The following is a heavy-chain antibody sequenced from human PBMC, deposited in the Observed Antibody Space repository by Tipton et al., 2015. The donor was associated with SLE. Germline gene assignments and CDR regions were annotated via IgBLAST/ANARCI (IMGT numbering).Heavy chain of an antibody. CDR2: INHSGNTNHSGST. CDR1: GGSFSGYY. CDR3: ARLYGDYSAFDY. J-gene: IGHJ4*02. D-gene: IGHD4-17*01. V-gene: IGHV4-34*01. Sequence: TLSLTCAVYGGSFSGYYWSWIRQPPGKGLEWIGEINHSGNTNHSGSTKYNPSLKSRVTISVDTSKNQFSLKLSSVTAADTAVYYCARLYGDYSAFDYWGQGTLVTVSS.